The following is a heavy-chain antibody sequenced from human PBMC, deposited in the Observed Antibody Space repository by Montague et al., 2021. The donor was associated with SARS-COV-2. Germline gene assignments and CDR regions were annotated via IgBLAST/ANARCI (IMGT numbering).Heavy chain of an antibody. CDR3: ARDLGGIDV. V-gene: IGHV4-31*03. D-gene: IGHD3-10*01. CDR2: IYHTGST. J-gene: IGHJ6*02. Sequence: TLSLTCSVSGGSISGSLYYWGWIRQHPGKGLEWIGYIYHTGSTDYDPSLKSRLTISLDASKRDFSLHLSSVTAADTAVYYCARDLGGIDVWGQGTTVIVSS. CDR1: GGSISGSLYY.